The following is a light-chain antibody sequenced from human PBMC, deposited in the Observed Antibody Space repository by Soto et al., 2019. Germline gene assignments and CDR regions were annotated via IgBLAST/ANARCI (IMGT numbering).Light chain of an antibody. J-gene: IGKJ4*01. CDR1: QSVSSY. Sequence: EIVLTQSPATLSLSPGERATLSCRASQSVSSYLAWYQQKPGQAPRLLIYDASNRSTGIPARFSGSGSWTDFPRTISSLEPEDFAVYYCQQRSNWLGTFGGGTKVEIK. V-gene: IGKV3-11*01. CDR3: QQRSNWLGT. CDR2: DAS.